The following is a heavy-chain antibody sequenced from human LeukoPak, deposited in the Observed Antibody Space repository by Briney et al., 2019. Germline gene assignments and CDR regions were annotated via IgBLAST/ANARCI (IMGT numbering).Heavy chain of an antibody. CDR3: ARLQATKAFDI. J-gene: IGHJ3*02. CDR2: VSSNGAKT. V-gene: IGHV3-23*01. CDR1: GFTFSSYA. D-gene: IGHD5-12*01. Sequence: GGSLRLSCAASGFTFSSYAITWVRQAPGKGLEWVSAVSSNGAKTYYADSVKGRFTISRDNSKNTLYLQMSSLRAEDTAVYYCARLQATKAFDIWGQATMVTVSS.